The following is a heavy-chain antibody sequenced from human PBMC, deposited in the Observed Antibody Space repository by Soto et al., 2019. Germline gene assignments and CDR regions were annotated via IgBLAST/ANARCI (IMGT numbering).Heavy chain of an antibody. Sequence: SETLSLTCSVSGGSISRGGYYWSWIRQHPGRGLEWIGYIYYSGNTYYNPSLKSRVTISVDASKNQFSLKLSAVTAADTAVYYCARGRVGATTDYFDYWGQGTLVTVSS. D-gene: IGHD1-26*01. V-gene: IGHV4-31*03. J-gene: IGHJ4*02. CDR1: GGSISRGGYY. CDR3: ARGRVGATTDYFDY. CDR2: IYYSGNT.